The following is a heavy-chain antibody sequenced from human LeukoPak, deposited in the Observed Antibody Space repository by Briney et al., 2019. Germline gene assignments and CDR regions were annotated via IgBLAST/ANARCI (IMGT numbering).Heavy chain of an antibody. CDR2: INPNSGFT. CDR3: ARGNHEDILTGYSPSWWGYYYYMDV. J-gene: IGHJ6*03. Sequence: GESLKISCKGSGYRFTSYWIGWVRQMPGKGLEWMGWINPNSGFTNYAQKFQGRVTLSMDTSISAAYMELSRLRSDDTAVYYCARGNHEDILTGYSPSWWGYYYYMDVWGKGTTVTVSS. CDR1: GYRFTSYW. D-gene: IGHD3-9*01. V-gene: IGHV1-2*02.